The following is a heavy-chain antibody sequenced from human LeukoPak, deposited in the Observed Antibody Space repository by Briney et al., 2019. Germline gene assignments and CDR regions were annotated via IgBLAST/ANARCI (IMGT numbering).Heavy chain of an antibody. CDR3: ARDYGDY. J-gene: IGHJ4*02. CDR1: GYTFTSYG. V-gene: IGHV1-8*03. Sequence: ASVRVSCKASGYTFTSYGISWVRQATGQGLEWMGWMNPNSGNTGYAQKFQGRVTITRNTSISTAYMELSSLRSEDTAVYYCARDYGDYWGQGTLVTVSS. CDR2: MNPNSGNT.